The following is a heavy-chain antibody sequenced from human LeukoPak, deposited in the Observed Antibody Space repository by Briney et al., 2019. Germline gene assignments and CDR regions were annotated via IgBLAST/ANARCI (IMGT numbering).Heavy chain of an antibody. CDR1: GFTFSGSA. CDR2: IGSKANNYAT. J-gene: IGHJ4*02. D-gene: IGHD6-13*01. Sequence: GGSLRLSCAASGFTFSGSAMHWLRQAPGKGLEWVGHIGSKANNYATTYAASVKGRFTISRDDSKNTAYLQMNSLKTEDTALYHCTRQWSTAGAGPMDFDYWGQGTLVTVYS. CDR3: TRQWSTAGAGPMDFDY. V-gene: IGHV3-73*01.